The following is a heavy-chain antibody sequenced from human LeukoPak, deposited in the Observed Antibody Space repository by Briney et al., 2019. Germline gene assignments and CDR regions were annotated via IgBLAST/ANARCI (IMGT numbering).Heavy chain of an antibody. CDR2: ITRSSTTI. CDR1: GFNFSIYS. V-gene: IGHV3-48*04. J-gene: IGHJ5*02. CDR3: ARDGGYCSDNSCYNSRFDP. D-gene: IGHD2-2*01. Sequence: GGSLRLSCAASGFNFSIYSMNWVRQAPGKGLEWVSYITRSSTTIYYADSVKGRFTISRDNAKNSLYLQMNSLRAEDTAVFYCARDGGYCSDNSCYNSRFDPWGQGTLVTVSS.